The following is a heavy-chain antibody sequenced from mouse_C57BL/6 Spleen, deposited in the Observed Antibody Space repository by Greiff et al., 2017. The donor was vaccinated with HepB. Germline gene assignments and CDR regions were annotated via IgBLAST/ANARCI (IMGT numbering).Heavy chain of an antibody. Sequence: QVQLQQPGAELVKPGASVKMSCKASGYTFTSYWITWVKQRPGQGLEWIGDIYPGSGSTNYNEKFKSKATLTVDTSSSTAYMQLSSLTSEDSAVYYCARGSGGYYSNYGFDYWGQGTTLTVSS. CDR1: GYTFTSYW. V-gene: IGHV1-55*01. D-gene: IGHD2-5*01. CDR2: IYPGSGST. J-gene: IGHJ2*01. CDR3: ARGSGGYYSNYGFDY.